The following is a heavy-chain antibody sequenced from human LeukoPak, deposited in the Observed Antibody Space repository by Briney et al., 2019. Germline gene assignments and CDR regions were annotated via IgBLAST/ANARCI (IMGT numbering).Heavy chain of an antibody. CDR1: GGSFSGYY. CDR2: INHSGST. CDR3: ARGIAAAGHLDY. Sequence: SETLSPTCAVYGGSFSGYYWSWIRQPPGKGLEWIGEINHSGSTNYNPSLKSRVTISVDTSKSQFSLKLSSVTAADTAVYYCARGIAAAGHLDYWGQGTLVTVSS. D-gene: IGHD6-13*01. V-gene: IGHV4-34*01. J-gene: IGHJ4*02.